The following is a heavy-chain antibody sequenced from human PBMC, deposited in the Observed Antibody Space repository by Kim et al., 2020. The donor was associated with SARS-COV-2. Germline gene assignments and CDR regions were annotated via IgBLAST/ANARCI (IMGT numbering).Heavy chain of an antibody. CDR2: ISYDGSNK. V-gene: IGHV3-30*18. CDR3: AKANPPYSSSWSDWYFDL. CDR1: GFTFSSYG. D-gene: IGHD6-13*01. Sequence: GGSLRLSCAASGFTFSSYGMHWVRQAPGKGLEWVAVISYDGSNKYYADSVKGRFTISRDNSKNTLYLQMNSLRAEDTAVYYCAKANPPYSSSWSDWYFDL. J-gene: IGHJ2*01.